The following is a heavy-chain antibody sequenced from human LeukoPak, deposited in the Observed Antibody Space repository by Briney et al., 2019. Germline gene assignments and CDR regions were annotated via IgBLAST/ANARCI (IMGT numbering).Heavy chain of an antibody. CDR3: ARGGYCSSTSCYSRLYYYYMDV. D-gene: IGHD2-2*02. J-gene: IGHJ6*03. Sequence: ASVKVSCKVSGYTLTELSMHWVRQAPGQGLEWMGGIIPIFGTANYAQKFQGRVTITADESTSTAYMELSSLRSEDTAVYYCARGGYCSSTSCYSRLYYYYMDVWGKGTTVTVSS. CDR1: GYTLTELS. V-gene: IGHV1-69*13. CDR2: IIPIFGTA.